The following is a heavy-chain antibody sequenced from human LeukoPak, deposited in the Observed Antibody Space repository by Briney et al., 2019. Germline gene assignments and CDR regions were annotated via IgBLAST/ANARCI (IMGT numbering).Heavy chain of an antibody. J-gene: IGHJ5*02. CDR1: GGSISSGDYH. CDR2: IHDSGST. V-gene: IGHV4-30-4*01. CDR3: ARGFGSGNYYSGWFDP. Sequence: SETLSLTCTVSGGSISSGDYHWNWVRQPPGKGLEWIGFIHDSGSTLYNPSLKSRIIISRDVSRNQFSLQLTSVTAADTAVYYCARGFGSGNYYSGWFDPWGQGALVTVSS. D-gene: IGHD3-10*01.